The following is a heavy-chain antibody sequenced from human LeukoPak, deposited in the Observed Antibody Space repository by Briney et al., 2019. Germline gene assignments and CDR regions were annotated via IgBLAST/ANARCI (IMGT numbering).Heavy chain of an antibody. CDR3: AKDGFEWELLYSYYMDV. CDR1: GFTFSSYA. D-gene: IGHD1-26*01. J-gene: IGHJ6*03. Sequence: PGRSLRLSCAASGFTFSSYAMHWVRQAPGKGLEWVAVISYDGSNKYYADSVKGRFTISRDNSKNTLYLQMNSVRAEDTAVYYCAKDGFEWELLYSYYMDVWGKGTTVTVSS. CDR2: ISYDGSNK. V-gene: IGHV3-30*04.